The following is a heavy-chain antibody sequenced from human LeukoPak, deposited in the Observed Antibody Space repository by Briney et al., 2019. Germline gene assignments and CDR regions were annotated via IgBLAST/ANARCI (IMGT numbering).Heavy chain of an antibody. CDR2: IYPGDSDT. V-gene: IGHV5-51*01. D-gene: IGHD2/OR15-2a*01. CDR1: GYSFPSYW. J-gene: IGHJ4*02. Sequence: GESLKISCKASGYSFPSYWIAWVRQMPGKGLEWMGIIYPGDSDTTYSPSFQGQVTISADKSISTAYLQWSSLKASDTAIYYCARRLKNSRGIDYWGQGTLVTVSS. CDR3: ARRLKNSRGIDY.